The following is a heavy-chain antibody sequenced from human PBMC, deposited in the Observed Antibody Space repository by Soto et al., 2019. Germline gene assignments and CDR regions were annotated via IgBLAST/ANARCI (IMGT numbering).Heavy chain of an antibody. CDR3: ASAPGYSGYDYQFDY. D-gene: IGHD5-12*01. CDR2: ISAYNGNT. CDR1: GYTFTSYG. J-gene: IGHJ4*02. V-gene: IGHV1-18*04. Sequence: GASVKVSCKASGYTFTSYGISWVRQAPGQGLEWMGWISAYNGNTNYAQKLQGRVTMTTDTSTSTAYMELRSLRSDDTAVYYCASAPGYSGYDYQFDYWGQGTLVTVSS.